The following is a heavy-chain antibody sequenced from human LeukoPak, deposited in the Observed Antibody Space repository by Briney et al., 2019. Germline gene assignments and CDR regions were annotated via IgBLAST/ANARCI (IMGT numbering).Heavy chain of an antibody. CDR2: IYYSGST. CDR1: GGSISSYY. D-gene: IGHD5-18*01. Sequence: SETLSLTCTVSGGSISSYYWSWIRQPPGKGLEWIGYIYYSGSTNYNPSLKSRVTISVDTSKNQISLKLSSVTAADTAVYYCASTSAMVYFDYWGQGTLVTVSS. CDR3: ASTSAMVYFDY. J-gene: IGHJ4*02. V-gene: IGHV4-59*12.